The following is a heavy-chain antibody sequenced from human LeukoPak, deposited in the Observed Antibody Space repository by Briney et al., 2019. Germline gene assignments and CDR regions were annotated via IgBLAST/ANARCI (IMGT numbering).Heavy chain of an antibody. CDR3: ARDGGYCSSTSCYLEAFDI. V-gene: IGHV1-2*02. CDR2: INPNSGGT. J-gene: IGHJ3*02. D-gene: IGHD2-2*01. Sequence: ASVKLSCKASGYTFTGYYMHWVRQAPGQGLEWMGWINPNSGGTNYAQKFQGRVTMTRDTSISTAYMELSRLRSDDTAVYYCARDGGYCSSTSCYLEAFDIWGQGTMVTVSS. CDR1: GYTFTGYY.